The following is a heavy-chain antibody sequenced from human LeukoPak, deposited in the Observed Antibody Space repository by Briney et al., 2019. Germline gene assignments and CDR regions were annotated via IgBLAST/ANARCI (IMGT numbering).Heavy chain of an antibody. CDR2: ISVSSTT. CDR1: GFAFSSNA. J-gene: IGHJ3*02. Sequence: GGSLRLSCAAAGFAFSSNALSWVRQASGEGLDWVSSISVSSTTYYLDSVKGRFTISRDNSNNALFLQMNSLRAEDTALYYCAKCNLDNCREGFHIWGQGTMVTVSS. D-gene: IGHD1-1*01. CDR3: AKCNLDNCREGFHI. V-gene: IGHV3-23*01.